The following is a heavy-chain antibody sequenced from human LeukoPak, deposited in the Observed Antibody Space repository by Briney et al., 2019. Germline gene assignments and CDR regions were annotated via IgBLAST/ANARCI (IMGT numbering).Heavy chain of an antibody. Sequence: SQTLSLTCAISGDSVSSNSATWNWIRQSPSRGLEWLGRTYYRSKWYKYYAVSVKGRITINPDTSKNQFSLQLNSVTPEDTAVYYCARHARSGEIRLTLVYWGQGTLVTVSS. CDR1: GDSVSSNSAT. CDR3: ARHARSGEIRLTLVY. J-gene: IGHJ4*02. V-gene: IGHV6-1*01. CDR2: TYYRSKWYK. D-gene: IGHD2-2*01.